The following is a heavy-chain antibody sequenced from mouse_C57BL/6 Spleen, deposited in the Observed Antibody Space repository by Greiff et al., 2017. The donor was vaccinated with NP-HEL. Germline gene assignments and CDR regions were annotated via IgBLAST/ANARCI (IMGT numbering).Heavy chain of an antibody. CDR1: GFTFSDFY. CDR2: SRNKANDYTT. J-gene: IGHJ2*01. V-gene: IGHV7-1*01. Sequence: EVQVVESGGGLVQSGRSLRLSCATSGFTFSDFYMEWVRQAPGKGLEWIAASRNKANDYTTEYSASVKGRFIVSRDTSQSILYLQMNALRAEDTAIYYCARDAGNSFDYWGQGTTLTVSS. CDR3: ARDAGNSFDY.